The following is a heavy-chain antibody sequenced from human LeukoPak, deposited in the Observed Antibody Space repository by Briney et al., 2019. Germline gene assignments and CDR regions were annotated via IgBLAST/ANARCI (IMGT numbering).Heavy chain of an antibody. V-gene: IGHV3-15*01. CDR3: TTSLAGAVTAVYPFDN. CDR2: IKSKTDGGTT. J-gene: IGHJ4*02. CDR1: GFTFSSYA. Sequence: TGGSLRLSCSASGFTFSSYAMHWVRQAPGKGLEWVGRIKSKTDGGTTDYAAPVKGRITISRDDSTNTLHLQMNSLKTEDTAVYYCTTSLAGAVTAVYPFDNWGQGTLVTVSS. D-gene: IGHD2-21*02.